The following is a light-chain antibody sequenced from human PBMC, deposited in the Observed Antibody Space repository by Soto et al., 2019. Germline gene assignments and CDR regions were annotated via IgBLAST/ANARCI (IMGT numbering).Light chain of an antibody. V-gene: IGLV1-40*01. CDR3: QSYDSSLSGYV. CDR1: SSNIGAGYD. CDR2: GNS. J-gene: IGLJ1*01. Sequence: QSVLTQPPSVSGAPGQRVTISCTGSSSNIGAGYDVHWYQQLPGTAPKLLIYGNSNRPSGVPDRFSGSKSGTSASLAITGLQAEDEADYYCQSYDSSLSGYVFGTDQAHRP.